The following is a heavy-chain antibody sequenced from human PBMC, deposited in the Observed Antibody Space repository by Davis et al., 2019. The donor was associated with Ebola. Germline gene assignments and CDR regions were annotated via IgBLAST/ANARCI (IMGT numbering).Heavy chain of an antibody. D-gene: IGHD3-10*01. V-gene: IGHV3-33*08. CDR3: ASSGSLIGY. CDR2: IWYDGSNK. CDR1: GFTFSSYW. J-gene: IGHJ4*02. Sequence: GGSLRLSCAASGFTFSSYWMHWVRQAPGKGLEWVAVIWYDGSNKYYADSVKGRFTISRDNSKNTLYLQMNSLRAEDTAVYYCASSGSLIGYWGQGTLITVSS.